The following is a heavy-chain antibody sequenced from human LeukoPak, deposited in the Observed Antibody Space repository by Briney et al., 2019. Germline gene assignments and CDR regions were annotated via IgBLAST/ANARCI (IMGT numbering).Heavy chain of an antibody. CDR1: GGSISSYY. Sequence: SETLSLTCTVSGGSISSYYWSWIRQPPGKGLEWIGYIYYSGSTNYNPSLKSRVTISVDTSKNQFSLKLSSVTAADTAVYYCARGIDQLLYVGDEWGQGTLVTVSS. CDR2: IYYSGST. V-gene: IGHV4-59*01. D-gene: IGHD2-2*02. CDR3: ARGIDQLLYVGDE. J-gene: IGHJ4*02.